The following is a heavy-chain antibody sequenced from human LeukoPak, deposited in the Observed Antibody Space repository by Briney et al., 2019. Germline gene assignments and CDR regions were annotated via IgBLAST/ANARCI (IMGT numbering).Heavy chain of an antibody. V-gene: IGHV5-51*01. CDR3: AGLCSSTSCYVSDAFDI. CDR1: GYSFTSYW. D-gene: IGHD2-2*01. Sequence: GESLKISCKGSGYSFTSYWIGWVRQMPGKGLEWMGIIYPGDSDTRYSPSFQGQVTISADKSISTAYLQWSSLKASDTAMYYCAGLCSSTSCYVSDAFDIWGQGTMVTVSS. J-gene: IGHJ3*02. CDR2: IYPGDSDT.